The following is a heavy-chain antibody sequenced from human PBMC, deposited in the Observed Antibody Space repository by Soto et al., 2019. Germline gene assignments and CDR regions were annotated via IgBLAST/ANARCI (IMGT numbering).Heavy chain of an antibody. D-gene: IGHD1-1*01. CDR3: ATWHEREHAYDV. J-gene: IGHJ3*01. CDR1: GFTVSGKKY. CDR2: LYDVDGS. Sequence: DVQLVESGGGLMQPGESLRLSCAASGFTVSGKKYVAWVREAPGKWLEWVSALYDVDGSFYADSVKGRFTTSSDSSKTTVYLQMNGLRPDDTAVYYCATWHEREHAYDVWGQGTTVTVSS. V-gene: IGHV3-53*01.